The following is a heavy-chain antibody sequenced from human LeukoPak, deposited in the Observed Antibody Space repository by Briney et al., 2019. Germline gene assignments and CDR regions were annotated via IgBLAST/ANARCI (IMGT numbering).Heavy chain of an antibody. Sequence: SETLSLTCAVYGGSFSGYYWSWIRQPPGKGLEWIGEINHSGSTNYNPYPKSRVTISVDTSKNQFSLKLSSVTAADTAVYYCARWGIAAAGTYHYYYYGMDVWGQGTTVTVSS. CDR1: GGSFSGYY. CDR2: INHSGST. CDR3: ARWGIAAAGTYHYYYYGMDV. V-gene: IGHV4-34*01. D-gene: IGHD6-13*01. J-gene: IGHJ6*02.